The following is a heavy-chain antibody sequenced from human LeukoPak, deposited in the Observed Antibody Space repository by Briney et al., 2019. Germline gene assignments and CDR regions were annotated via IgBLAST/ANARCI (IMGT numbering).Heavy chain of an antibody. CDR1: GYTFTGYY. Sequence: ASVKVSCKASGYTFTGYYMHWVRQAPGQGLEWMGWINPNSGGTNYAQKFQGRVTITRNTSISTAYMELSSLRSNDTAVYFCARGSADAFDIWGHGTMVTVSS. J-gene: IGHJ3*02. V-gene: IGHV1-2*02. CDR3: ARGSADAFDI. CDR2: INPNSGGT. D-gene: IGHD3-10*01.